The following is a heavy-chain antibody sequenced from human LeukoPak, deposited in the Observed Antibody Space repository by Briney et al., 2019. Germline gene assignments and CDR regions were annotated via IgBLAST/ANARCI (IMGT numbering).Heavy chain of an antibody. V-gene: IGHV3-23*01. CDR3: ATRITIFGVAQY. D-gene: IGHD3-3*01. CDR2: ISGSGGST. Sequence: PGGCLRLSCAASGFTFSSYAMSWVRQAPGKGLEWVSAISGSGGSTYYADSVKGRFTISRDNSKNTLYLQMNSLRAEVTAVYYCATRITIFGVAQYWGQGTLVTVSS. CDR1: GFTFSSYA. J-gene: IGHJ4*02.